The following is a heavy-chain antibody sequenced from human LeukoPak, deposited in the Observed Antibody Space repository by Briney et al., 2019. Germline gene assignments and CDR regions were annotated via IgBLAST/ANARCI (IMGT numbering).Heavy chain of an antibody. Sequence: GGSLRLSCAASGFTVSSNYMSWVCQAPGKGLEWVSVIYSGGSTYYADSVKGRFTISRDNSKNTLYLQMNSLRAEDTAVYYCARGIAVAGTNYFDYWGQGTLVTVSS. V-gene: IGHV3-53*01. J-gene: IGHJ4*02. CDR2: IYSGGST. D-gene: IGHD6-19*01. CDR1: GFTVSSNY. CDR3: ARGIAVAGTNYFDY.